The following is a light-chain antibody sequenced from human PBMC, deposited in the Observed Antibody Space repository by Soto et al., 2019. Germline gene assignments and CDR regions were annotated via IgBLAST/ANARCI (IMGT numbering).Light chain of an antibody. J-gene: IGKJ1*01. V-gene: IGKV3-20*01. CDR1: QSVGSSY. Sequence: EVVLTQSPGTLSLSPGERATLSCRASQSVGSSYLAWYQQKPGQAPRVLIYGTSSRATGIPDRFSGSGSGTDFTLTISRLEPEDFAVYYCQQYTTSSWTFGQGTKVGIK. CDR2: GTS. CDR3: QQYTTSSWT.